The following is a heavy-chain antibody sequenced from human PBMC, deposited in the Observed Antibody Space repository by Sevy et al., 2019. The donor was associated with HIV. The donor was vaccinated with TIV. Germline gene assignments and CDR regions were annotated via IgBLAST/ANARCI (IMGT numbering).Heavy chain of an antibody. D-gene: IGHD3-22*01. CDR1: GFTFSSYS. J-gene: IGHJ4*02. Sequence: GGSLRLSCAASGFTFSSYSMNWVRQAPGKGLEWVSYISSSSSTIYYADSVKGRFTISRDNAKNSLYLQMNSLRDEDTAVYYRARDHNPYYYDSSGYYGYWGQGTLVTVSS. CDR3: ARDHNPYYYDSSGYYGY. CDR2: ISSSSSTI. V-gene: IGHV3-48*02.